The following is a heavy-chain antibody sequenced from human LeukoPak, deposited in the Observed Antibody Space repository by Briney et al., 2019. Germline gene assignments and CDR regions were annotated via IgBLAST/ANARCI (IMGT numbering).Heavy chain of an antibody. CDR1: GYTFTSYY. CDR2: INPSGGGT. V-gene: IGHV1-46*01. CDR3: ARAGPMVYAIWGWFDP. J-gene: IGHJ5*02. D-gene: IGHD2-8*01. Sequence: ASVKVSCKASGYTFTSYYMHWVRQVPGQGLEWMGIINPSGGGTSYAQKFQGRVTMTRDTSTSTVYMELSSLRSEDTAVYYCARAGPMVYAIWGWFDPWGQGTLVTVSS.